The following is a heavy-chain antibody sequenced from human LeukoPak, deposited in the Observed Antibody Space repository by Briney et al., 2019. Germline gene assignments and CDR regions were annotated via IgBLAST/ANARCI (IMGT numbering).Heavy chain of an antibody. Sequence: PSGTLSLTCAVSGGSIRSSNWWSWVRQPPGKGLEWIGEIYHSGSTNYNPSLKSRVTILLDKSKNHFSLKLSSVTAADTAVYYCASETRGNGLYWFDPWGQGTLVTVSS. CDR2: IYHSGST. D-gene: IGHD3-10*01. J-gene: IGHJ5*02. V-gene: IGHV4-4*02. CDR1: GGSIRSSNW. CDR3: ASETRGNGLYWFDP.